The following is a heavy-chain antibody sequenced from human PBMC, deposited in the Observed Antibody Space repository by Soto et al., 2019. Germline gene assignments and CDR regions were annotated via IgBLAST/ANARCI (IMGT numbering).Heavy chain of an antibody. CDR1: GYTFTEYY. J-gene: IGHJ4*02. V-gene: IGHV1-2*02. Sequence: KVSCTASGYTFTEYYLYWVRQAHGQGPEWLGGLNPRTGDTNQAQKFQGRVTMTRDMSLTTAYMELHRLTSDDTAVYYCARDPIGGGAPYYFDYWGQGSLVTVSS. CDR3: ARDPIGGGAPYYFDY. CDR2: LNPRTGDT. D-gene: IGHD3-16*01.